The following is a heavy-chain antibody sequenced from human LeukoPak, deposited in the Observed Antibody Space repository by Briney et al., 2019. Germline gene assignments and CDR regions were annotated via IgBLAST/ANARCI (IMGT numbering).Heavy chain of an antibody. CDR3: ASSFYYDSRDY. D-gene: IGHD3-22*01. J-gene: IGHJ4*02. CDR1: GGSFSGYF. V-gene: IGHV4-34*01. Sequence: SETLSLTCVVYGGSFSGYFWSWIRQPPGKGLEWIGEITPSGSTNYSPSLKSRVSISIDTSKKKLSLRLTPVTAADSAVYYCASSFYYDSRDYWGQGTLVTVSS. CDR2: ITPSGST.